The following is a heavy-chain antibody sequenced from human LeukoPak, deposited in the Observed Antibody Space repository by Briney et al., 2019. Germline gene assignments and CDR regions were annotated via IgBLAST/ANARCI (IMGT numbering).Heavy chain of an antibody. CDR1: GASISSGSYY. CDR2: VYTSGST. Sequence: SETLSLTCTVSGASISSGSYYWSWIRQPAGKGLEWIGRVYTSGSTNYNPSLKSRVTISLDTSKNQFSLTLSSVTAADTAVYYCARDFYWSAYPGHFDYWGQGTLVTVSS. J-gene: IGHJ4*02. CDR3: ARDFYWSAYPGHFDY. D-gene: IGHD3-3*01. V-gene: IGHV4-61*02.